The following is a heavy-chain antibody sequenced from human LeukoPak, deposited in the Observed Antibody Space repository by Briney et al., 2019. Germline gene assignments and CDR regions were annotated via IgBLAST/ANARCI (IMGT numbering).Heavy chain of an antibody. CDR3: ARDGIAVAGRDY. Sequence: GGSPRLSCSASGFTFSSYAMHWVRQAPGKGLEYVSAISSNGGSTYYADSVKGRFTISRDNSKNTLYLQMNSLRAEDTAVYYCARDGIAVAGRDYWGQGTLVTVSS. V-gene: IGHV3-64*04. CDR1: GFTFSSYA. D-gene: IGHD6-19*01. CDR2: ISSNGGST. J-gene: IGHJ4*02.